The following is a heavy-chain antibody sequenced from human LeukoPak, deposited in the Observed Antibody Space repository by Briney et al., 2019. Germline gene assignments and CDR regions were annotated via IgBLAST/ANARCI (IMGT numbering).Heavy chain of an antibody. V-gene: IGHV3-23*01. Sequence: GGSLRLSCAASGFTFSIYAMNWVRQAPGKGLEWVSGISNSGGSTYYADSVKGRFTISRDNSKNTLYLQMNSLRAEDTAVYYCAKETSSSFDYWGQGTLVTVSS. J-gene: IGHJ4*02. CDR2: ISNSGGST. CDR3: AKETSSSFDY. D-gene: IGHD6-6*01. CDR1: GFTFSIYA.